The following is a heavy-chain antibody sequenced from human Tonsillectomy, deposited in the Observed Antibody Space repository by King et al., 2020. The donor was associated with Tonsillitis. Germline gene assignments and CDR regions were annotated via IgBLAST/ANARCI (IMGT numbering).Heavy chain of an antibody. CDR3: VALGYSGNYPTYFAY. CDR1: GFTFSDYS. V-gene: IGHV3-11*06. Sequence: VQLVESGGGLVKPGGSLRLSCAASGFTFSDYSMSWIRQAPGKGLEWVSYITTSSTYTNYADSVKGRFTVSRDNAKNSLYLQMNSLRAEDTAVYYCVALGYSGNYPTYFAYWGQGTLVTVSS. D-gene: IGHD1-26*01. J-gene: IGHJ4*02. CDR2: ITTSSTYT.